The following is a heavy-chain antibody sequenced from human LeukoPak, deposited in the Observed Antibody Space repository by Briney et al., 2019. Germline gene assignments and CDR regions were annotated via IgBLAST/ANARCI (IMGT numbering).Heavy chain of an antibody. CDR3: AGLLWFWELLYGAFDI. Sequence: GGSLRLSCAASGFTFSSYSMNWVRQAPGKGLEWVSSISSSSGYIYYADSVKGRFSISRDNAKNSLYLQMNSLRAEDTAVYYCAGLLWFWELLYGAFDIWGQGTMVTVSS. V-gene: IGHV3-21*01. D-gene: IGHD3-10*01. CDR1: GFTFSSYS. J-gene: IGHJ3*02. CDR2: ISSSSGYI.